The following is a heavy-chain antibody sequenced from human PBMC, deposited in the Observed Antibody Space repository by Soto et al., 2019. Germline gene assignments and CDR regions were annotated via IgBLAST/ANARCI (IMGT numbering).Heavy chain of an antibody. Sequence: EVQLVESGGGLVKPGGSLRLSCAASGFTFSSYSMNWVRQAPGKGLEWVSSISSSSSYIYYADSVKGRFTISRDNAKNSLYLQMNSLRAEDTAVYYCAGDRFQGPGTTTRVPSWGQGTLVTVSS. CDR3: AGDRFQGPGTTTRVPS. D-gene: IGHD1-7*01. CDR2: ISSSSSYI. J-gene: IGHJ4*02. V-gene: IGHV3-21*01. CDR1: GFTFSSYS.